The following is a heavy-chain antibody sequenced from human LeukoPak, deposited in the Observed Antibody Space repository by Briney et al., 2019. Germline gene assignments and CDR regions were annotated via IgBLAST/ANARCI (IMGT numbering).Heavy chain of an antibody. D-gene: IGHD1-1*01. J-gene: IGHJ4*02. Sequence: SETLSLTCAVYGGSFSGYYWSWIRQPPGKGLEWIGEINHSGSTNYNPSLKSRVTISVDTSKNQFSLKLSSVTAADTAVFYCARRSDLEPERYWGQGTLVTVSS. CDR1: GGSFSGYY. CDR3: ARRSDLEPERY. V-gene: IGHV4-34*01. CDR2: INHSGST.